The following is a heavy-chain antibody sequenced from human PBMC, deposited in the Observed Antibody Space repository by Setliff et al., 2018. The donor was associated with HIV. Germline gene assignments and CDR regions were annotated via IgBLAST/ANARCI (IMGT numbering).Heavy chain of an antibody. CDR1: RYIFTDYY. J-gene: IGHJ4*02. V-gene: IGHV1-69-2*01. CDR2: VDPEHGET. D-gene: IGHD2-2*02. Sequence: ASVKVSCKASRYIFTDYYIHWVRQAPGKGLEWMGRVDPEHGETIYAEKFQGSVIITADLVTDTAYMDLSSLGSEDTAVYYCATFPPPRIPQGTCWGQGTRVTVSS. CDR3: ATFPPPRIPQGTC.